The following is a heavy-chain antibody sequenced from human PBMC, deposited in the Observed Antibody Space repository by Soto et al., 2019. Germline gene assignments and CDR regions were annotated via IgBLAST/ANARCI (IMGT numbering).Heavy chain of an antibody. CDR3: ARDLSKEKWIQLWSLGNWFDP. CDR1: GGTFSSYA. V-gene: IGHV1-69*13. D-gene: IGHD5-18*01. Sequence: ASVKVSCKASGGTFSSYAISWVRQAPGQGLEWMGGIIPIFGTANYAQKFQGRVTITADESTSTAYMGLSSLRSEDTAVYYCARDLSKEKWIQLWSLGNWFDPWGQGTLVTVS. J-gene: IGHJ5*02. CDR2: IIPIFGTA.